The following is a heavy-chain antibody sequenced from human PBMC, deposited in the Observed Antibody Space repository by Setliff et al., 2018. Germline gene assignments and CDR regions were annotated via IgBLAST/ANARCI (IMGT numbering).Heavy chain of an antibody. J-gene: IGHJ4*02. V-gene: IGHV3-33*08. CDR1: GFTFGSYR. CDR3: ARTCSGSGCYAGLES. D-gene: IGHD2-15*01. Sequence: GGSLRLSCAASGFTFGSYRMHWVRQAPGKGLEWVAVIWDDGGNKYHADSVKGRFTISRDNSKNTLYLQMNSLRPKDTAVYYCARTCSGSGCYAGLESWGQGTPVTVSS. CDR2: IWDDGGNK.